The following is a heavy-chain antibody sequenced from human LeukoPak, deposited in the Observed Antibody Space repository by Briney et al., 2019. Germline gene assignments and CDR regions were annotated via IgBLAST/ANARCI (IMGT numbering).Heavy chain of an antibody. CDR3: ARQTAMGRSGDY. Sequence: GESLKISCKGSGYSFTSYWIGWVRQMPGKGLEWMGIIYPGDSDTRYSPSFQGQVTMSADKSLATADLQWNSLKASDTAMYYCARQTAMGRSGDYWGQGTLVTVSS. CDR2: IYPGDSDT. CDR1: GYSFTSYW. D-gene: IGHD5-18*01. V-gene: IGHV5-51*01. J-gene: IGHJ4*02.